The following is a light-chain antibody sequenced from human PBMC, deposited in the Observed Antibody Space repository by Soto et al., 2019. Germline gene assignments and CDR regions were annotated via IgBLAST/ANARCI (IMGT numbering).Light chain of an antibody. Sequence: DIQVTQSPSSLSASVGDRVTITCRASRNISTYLHWYQQRPGKAPQLLISRTSNLESAVPSRFSGSGSGTDFTLTITDLQPDDSASYYCQQYYDFRTFGQGTKVDIK. CDR3: QQYYDFRT. CDR1: RNISTY. V-gene: IGKV1-39*01. CDR2: RTS. J-gene: IGKJ1*01.